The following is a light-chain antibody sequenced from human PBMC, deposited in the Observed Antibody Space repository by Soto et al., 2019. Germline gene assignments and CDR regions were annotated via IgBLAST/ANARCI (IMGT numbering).Light chain of an antibody. Sequence: SYELTQPPSVSVAPGQTARISCGGNNIGSKSVHWFQQKPGQAPVLVVYDVNDRPSGIPERFSGSNSGNTATLTISRVEAGDEADYYCQVWDSISDHFVFGTGTKLTVL. CDR3: QVWDSISDHFV. J-gene: IGLJ1*01. CDR2: DVN. CDR1: NIGSKS. V-gene: IGLV3-21*02.